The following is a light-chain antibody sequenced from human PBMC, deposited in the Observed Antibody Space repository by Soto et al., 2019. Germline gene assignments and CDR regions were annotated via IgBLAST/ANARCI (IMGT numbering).Light chain of an antibody. V-gene: IGKV1-16*02. CDR2: AAS. J-gene: IGKJ1*01. CDR1: QSISSY. CDR3: QQYTRYPQT. Sequence: DIQMTQSPPSLSASVGDKATITGRASQSISSYFNWYQQKPGKAPQSLIYAASKLQSGVPSQFSGSGSGTDFTLPISSLQPEDSATYYCQQYTRYPQTFGQGTKVDIK.